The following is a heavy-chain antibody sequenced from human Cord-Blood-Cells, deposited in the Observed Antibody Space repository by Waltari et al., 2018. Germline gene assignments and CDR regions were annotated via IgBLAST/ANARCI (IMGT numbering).Heavy chain of an antibody. V-gene: IGHV4-39*01. J-gene: IGHJ5*02. CDR1: GGSISSSSYY. CDR3: AAGMAAAGTRWFDP. Sequence: QLQLQESGPGLVKPSETLSLTCTVHGGSISSSSYYWAWIRQPPGKGLEWIGSIYYGGSTYYNPSLKSRVTISVDTSKNQFSLKLSSVTAADTAVYYCAAGMAAAGTRWFDPWGQGTLVTVSS. CDR2: IYYGGST. D-gene: IGHD6-13*01.